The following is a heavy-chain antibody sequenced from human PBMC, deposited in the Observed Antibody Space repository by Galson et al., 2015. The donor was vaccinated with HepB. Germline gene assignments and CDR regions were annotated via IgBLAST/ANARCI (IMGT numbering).Heavy chain of an antibody. D-gene: IGHD3-3*01. Sequence: SVKVSCKASGYTFTSYGISWVRQAPGQGLEWMGWISAYNGNTNYAQKLQGRVTMTTDTSTSTAYMELRSLRSDDTAVYYCATYDFWSGYTHGGFDPWGQGTLVTVSS. J-gene: IGHJ5*02. CDR2: ISAYNGNT. CDR3: ATYDFWSGYTHGGFDP. V-gene: IGHV1-18*04. CDR1: GYTFTSYG.